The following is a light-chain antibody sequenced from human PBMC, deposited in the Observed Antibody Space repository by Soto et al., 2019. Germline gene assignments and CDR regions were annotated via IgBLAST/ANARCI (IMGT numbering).Light chain of an antibody. J-gene: IGKJ4*01. CDR2: WAS. V-gene: IGKV4-1*01. CDR3: QHYGTTTRT. Sequence: DIVMTQSPDSLGVSLAERATITCKSSHSVLYRSNNEDYLAWYQQKPGQHPKMLIYWASTRDSGIPDRFSGSGSGTDFNLTISRLQAEDVAVYECQHYGTTTRTFGEGTKVDIK. CDR1: HSVLYRSNNEDY.